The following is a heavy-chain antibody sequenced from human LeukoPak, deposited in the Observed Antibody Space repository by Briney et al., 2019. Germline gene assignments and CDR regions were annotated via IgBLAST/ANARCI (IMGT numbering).Heavy chain of an antibody. CDR1: GFTFSTNW. CDR3: ATERAGERPRPLLSYYYMDV. Sequence: GGSLRLSCAASGFTFSTNWMTWVRQAPEKGLEWVANMNQDGSEKYYVDSVKGRFTISRDNAKNSLYLQMNSLRAEDTAVYYCATERAGERPRPLLSYYYMDVWGKGPTVTISS. D-gene: IGHD3-16*01. V-gene: IGHV3-7*01. J-gene: IGHJ6*03. CDR2: MNQDGSEK.